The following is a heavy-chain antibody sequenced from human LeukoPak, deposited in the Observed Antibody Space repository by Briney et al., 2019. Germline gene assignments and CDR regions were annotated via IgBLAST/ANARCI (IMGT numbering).Heavy chain of an antibody. CDR3: ARGWLADSTVVTPYNY. Sequence: SVMVSCKASGGTFSSHEISWVRQAPGQGLEWMGGITPMFGIAKYAQKFQGRVTISAVESMSTVHMELSSLRSEDTAKYYCARGWLADSTVVTPYNYWGQGTVVTVSS. CDR2: ITPMFGIA. V-gene: IGHV1-69*13. D-gene: IGHD4-23*01. CDR1: GGTFSSHE. J-gene: IGHJ4*02.